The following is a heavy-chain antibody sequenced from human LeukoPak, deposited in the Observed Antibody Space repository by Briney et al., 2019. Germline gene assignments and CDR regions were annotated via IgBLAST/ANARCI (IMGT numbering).Heavy chain of an antibody. CDR2: IYYSGST. D-gene: IGHD4-17*01. J-gene: IGHJ3*02. Sequence: SETLSLTCTVSGGSISSHVWSWTRRPPGKGLEGIAHIYYSGSTDYSPSLKSRVTISVDTSKNQFSLKLSSVTAADTAVYYCARQTMTTADAFDIWGQGTMVTVSS. CDR3: ARQTMTTADAFDI. CDR1: GGSISSHV. V-gene: IGHV4-59*08.